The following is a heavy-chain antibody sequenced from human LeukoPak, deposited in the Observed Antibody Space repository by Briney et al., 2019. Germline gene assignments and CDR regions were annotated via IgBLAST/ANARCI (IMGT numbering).Heavy chain of an antibody. Sequence: ASVKVSCKASGYTFTSYAMHWVRQAPGQRLEWMGWINAGNGNTKYSQKFQGRVTITRDTSASTAYMELSCLRSEDTAVYYCAGVVAAAAAWFDPWGQGTLVTVSS. J-gene: IGHJ5*02. CDR3: AGVVAAAAAWFDP. V-gene: IGHV1-3*01. CDR1: GYTFTSYA. CDR2: INAGNGNT. D-gene: IGHD2-15*01.